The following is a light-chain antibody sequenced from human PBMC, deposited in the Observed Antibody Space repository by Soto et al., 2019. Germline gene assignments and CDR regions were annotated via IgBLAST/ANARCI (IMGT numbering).Light chain of an antibody. Sequence: SYELTQPPSVSVSPGQTASITCSGDKLGDKYTCWYQQKPGQSPVLVIYQDSKRPSGIPERFSGSNSGTTATLTISGTQPMDEGAYYFQAWDSTTVLFGGGTKLTVL. CDR2: QDS. V-gene: IGLV3-1*01. CDR3: QAWDSTTVL. J-gene: IGLJ2*01. CDR1: KLGDKY.